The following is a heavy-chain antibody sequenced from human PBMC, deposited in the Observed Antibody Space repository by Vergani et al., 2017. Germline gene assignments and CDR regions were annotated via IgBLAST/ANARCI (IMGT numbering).Heavy chain of an antibody. D-gene: IGHD5-12*01. V-gene: IGHV4-59*01. J-gene: IGHJ4*02. CDR2: IYYSGST. Sequence: QVQLQESGPGLVKPSETLSLTCTVSGGSISSYYWSWIRQPPGKGLEWIGYIYYSGSTNYNPCLKSRVTISVDTSKHQFSLKLSSVTAADTAVYSCSRIGYSGYEINYWGQGTLVTVSS. CDR3: SRIGYSGYEINY. CDR1: GGSISSYY.